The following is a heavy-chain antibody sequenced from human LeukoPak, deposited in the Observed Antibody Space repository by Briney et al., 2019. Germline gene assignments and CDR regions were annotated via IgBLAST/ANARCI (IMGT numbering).Heavy chain of an antibody. D-gene: IGHD6-13*01. V-gene: IGHV4-34*01. CDR2: INHSGST. CDR3: ARHLRRGRFAEYSSSWNWFDP. J-gene: IGHJ5*02. CDR1: GGSISSYY. Sequence: PSETLSLTCTVSGGSISSYYWSWIRQPPGKGLEWIGEINHSGSTNYNPSLKSRVTISVDTSKNQFSLKLSSVTAADTAVYYCARHLRRGRFAEYSSSWNWFDPWGQGTLVTVSS.